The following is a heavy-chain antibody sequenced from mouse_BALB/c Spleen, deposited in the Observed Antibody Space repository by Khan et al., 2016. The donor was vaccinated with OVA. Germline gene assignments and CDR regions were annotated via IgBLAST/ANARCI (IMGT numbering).Heavy chain of an antibody. Sequence: VQLQESGPELKKPGETVKISCKASAYTFTNYGMNWVKQAPGKGLKWMGWINTYTGEPTYTDDFKGRFAFSLETSASTAYLQINNLKNEDMATYFCARGASYWYFDVWGAGTTVTVSS. CDR1: AYTFTNYG. V-gene: IGHV9-1*02. J-gene: IGHJ1*01. CDR2: INTYTGEP. CDR3: ARGASYWYFDV.